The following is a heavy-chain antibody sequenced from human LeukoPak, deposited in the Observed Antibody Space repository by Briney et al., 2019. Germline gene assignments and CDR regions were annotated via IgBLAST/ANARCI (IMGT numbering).Heavy chain of an antibody. J-gene: IGHJ4*02. Sequence: SQTLSLTCTVSGGSISSGSYYWSWIRQPAGKGLEWIGRIYYSGSTYYNPSLKSRVTISVDTSKNQFSLKLSSVTAADTAVYYCARQGDTSCWENWGQGTLVTVSS. CDR1: GGSISSGSYY. CDR3: ARQGDTSCWEN. V-gene: IGHV4-61*02. D-gene: IGHD2-2*01. CDR2: IYYSGST.